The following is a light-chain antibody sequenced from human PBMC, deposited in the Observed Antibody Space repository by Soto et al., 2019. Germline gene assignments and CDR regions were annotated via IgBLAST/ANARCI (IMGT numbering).Light chain of an antibody. CDR3: QQYRHWPCT. V-gene: IGKV3-15*01. CDR1: QSLDID. Sequence: EIGLTQSPATLSESPGERVTVSCRASQSLDIDLAWYQQKPGKAPRLLIYGASTRATDMSGTFSGRGSGTEFTLTISNLRPEDFAVYYCQQYRHWPCTFGQGTKVDI. CDR2: GAS. J-gene: IGKJ1*01.